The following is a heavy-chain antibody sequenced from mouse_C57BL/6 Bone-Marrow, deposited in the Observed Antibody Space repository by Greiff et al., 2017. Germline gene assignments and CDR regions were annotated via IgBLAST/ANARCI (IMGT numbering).Heavy chain of an antibody. CDR1: GFSFNTYA. Sequence: EVMLVESGGGLVQPKGSLKLSCAASGFSFNTYAMNWVRQAPGKGLEWVARIRSKSNNYATYYADSVKDRFTISRDDSESMLYLQMNNLKTEDTAMYYCVRGGLRRWFAYWGQGTLVTVSA. CDR3: VRGGLRRWFAY. CDR2: IRSKSNNYAT. D-gene: IGHD2-4*01. J-gene: IGHJ3*01. V-gene: IGHV10-1*01.